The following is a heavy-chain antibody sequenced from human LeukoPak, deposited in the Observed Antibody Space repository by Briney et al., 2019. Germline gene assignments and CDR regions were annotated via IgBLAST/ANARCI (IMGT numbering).Heavy chain of an antibody. D-gene: IGHD4-11*01. CDR1: GFTLSSNY. CDR3: ANSKIYSNWNWFFEL. J-gene: IGHJ2*01. CDR2: TYSGGST. Sequence: GGSLRLSCAASGFTLSSNYMSWVPQAPGKGLEWVSVTYSGGSTYYADSVKGRFTISRDNTKNTLYLQMNSPGTEDTAVYYFANSKIYSNWNWFFELWGRGPVVSVSS. V-gene: IGHV3-53*01.